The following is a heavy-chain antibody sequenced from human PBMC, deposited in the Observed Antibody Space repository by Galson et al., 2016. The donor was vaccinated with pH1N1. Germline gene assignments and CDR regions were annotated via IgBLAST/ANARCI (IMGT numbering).Heavy chain of an antibody. CDR3: AKNRGCGSGSYGSRMDV. Sequence: SLRLSCAASGFTFDDYAMHWVRQAPGKGLEWVSGISWNSGSIGYADSVKGRFTISRDNAKNSLYLQMNSLRAEDTALYYCAKNRGCGSGSYGSRMDVWGQGTTVTVSS. J-gene: IGHJ6*02. V-gene: IGHV3-9*01. CDR2: ISWNSGSI. CDR1: GFTFDDYA. D-gene: IGHD3-10*01.